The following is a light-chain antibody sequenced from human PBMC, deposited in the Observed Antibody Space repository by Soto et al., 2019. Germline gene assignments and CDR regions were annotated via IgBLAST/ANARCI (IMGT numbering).Light chain of an antibody. CDR1: NSDVGDYKY. V-gene: IGLV2-14*01. Sequence: QSALAQPPSMSGSPGQKITLSCTGTNSDVGDYKYVSWYQQHPGKAPKLMIYDVSNRPSGVSNRFSGSKSGNTASLTISGLQAEDEADYYCSSYTSSSTLYVFGTGTKVTVL. J-gene: IGLJ1*01. CDR3: SSYTSSSTLYV. CDR2: DVS.